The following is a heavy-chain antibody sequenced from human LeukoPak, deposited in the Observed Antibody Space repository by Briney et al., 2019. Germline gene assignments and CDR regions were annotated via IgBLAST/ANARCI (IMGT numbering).Heavy chain of an antibody. V-gene: IGHV3-74*01. CDR1: GFTFSSYW. CDR2: INSDGSST. Sequence: GGSLRLSCAASGFTFSSYWMHWVRQAPGKGLVWVSRINSDGSSTSYADSVKGRFTISRDNAKNTLYLQMNSLRAEDTAVYYCARVSVAVAGAHWGQRTLVTVSS. CDR3: ARVSVAVAGAH. J-gene: IGHJ4*02. D-gene: IGHD6-19*01.